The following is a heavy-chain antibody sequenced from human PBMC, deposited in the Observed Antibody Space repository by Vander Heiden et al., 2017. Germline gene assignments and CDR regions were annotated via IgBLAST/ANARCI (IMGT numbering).Heavy chain of an antibody. CDR3: ARDSYYYDSSGYEWYVY. J-gene: IGHJ4*02. D-gene: IGHD3-22*01. CDR1: GFTFSSYW. V-gene: IGHV3-7*01. CDR2: IKQDGSEK. Sequence: EVQLVESGGGLVKPGGSLRLSCAASGFTFSSYWMSWVRQAPGKGLEWVANIKQDGSEKYYVDSVKGRFTISRDNAKNSLYLQMNSLRAEDTAVYYCARDSYYYDSSGYEWYVYWGQGTLVTVSS.